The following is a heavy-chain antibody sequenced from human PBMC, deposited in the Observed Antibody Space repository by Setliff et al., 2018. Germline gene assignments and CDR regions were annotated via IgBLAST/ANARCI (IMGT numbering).Heavy chain of an antibody. Sequence: GGSLRLSCAASGFTLSSYGMHWVRQAPGKGLEWVAVVSHEGSTKDYIDSVKGRFAISRDNSKNTVYLQMTNLRVEDTAIYYCAKDRVPDGKWDFDSSGPGILVTVSS. V-gene: IGHV3-30*07. CDR1: GFTLSSYG. CDR2: VSHEGSTK. J-gene: IGHJ4*02. D-gene: IGHD2-8*01. CDR3: AKDRVPDGKWDFDS.